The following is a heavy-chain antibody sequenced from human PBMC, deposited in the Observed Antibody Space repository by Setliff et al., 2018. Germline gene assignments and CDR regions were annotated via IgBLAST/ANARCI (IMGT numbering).Heavy chain of an antibody. CDR2: INHSGST. CDR3: RQAVVGRDVFDI. D-gene: IGHD1-1*01. J-gene: IGHJ3*02. Sequence: SETLSLTCTVYGGSFSDYYWGWIRQPPGKGLEWIAEINHSGSTNYNPSFKGRVTISVDTSKKQFSLTLTSVTAADTALYYCRQAVVGRDVFDIWGQGTVVTVSS. CDR1: GGSFSDYY. V-gene: IGHV4-34*01.